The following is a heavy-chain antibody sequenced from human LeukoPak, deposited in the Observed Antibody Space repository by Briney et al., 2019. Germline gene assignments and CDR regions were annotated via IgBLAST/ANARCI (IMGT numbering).Heavy chain of an antibody. CDR3: ARHVFLNTYGYFDY. V-gene: IGHV4-39*01. Sequence: SETLSLTCTVSGGSVISSHYCWGWIRQPRGKGREWIVSMYYTGSTYYTTSLQCRVTISVDTSKNQFSLKLSSVTAADTAVYYCARHVFLNTYGYFDYWGQGTLVTVSS. D-gene: IGHD3-10*01. J-gene: IGHJ4*02. CDR1: GGSVISSHYC. CDR2: MYYTGST.